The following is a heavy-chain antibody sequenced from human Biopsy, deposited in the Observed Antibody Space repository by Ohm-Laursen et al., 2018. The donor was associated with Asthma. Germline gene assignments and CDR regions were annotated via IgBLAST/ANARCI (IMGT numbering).Heavy chain of an antibody. Sequence: SLRLSCSATGFSFSNFAIHWVRQAPGKGLEWVGVISKDASTQDYADSVKGRFTMARDNSKNTLDLQMNSLREEDTAVYYCVRDGTDDAFDIWGQGTAASVSS. J-gene: IGHJ3*02. D-gene: IGHD1-1*01. CDR2: ISKDASTQ. V-gene: IGHV3-30*01. CDR1: GFSFSNFA. CDR3: VRDGTDDAFDI.